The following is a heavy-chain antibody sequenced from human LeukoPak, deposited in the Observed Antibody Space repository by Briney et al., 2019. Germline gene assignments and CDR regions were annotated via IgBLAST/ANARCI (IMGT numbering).Heavy chain of an antibody. V-gene: IGHV3-23*01. D-gene: IGHD5-24*01. Sequence: SLRLSCAASGFTVSSYDMTWVPQAPGKGLEWVSSIGDGGGGTYADSVKGRFTISRDKSKNTLYLQMNSLRAEDTAIYYCAKTIPYWYFDLWGRGTLVTVSS. CDR1: GFTVSSYD. CDR3: AKTIPYWYFDL. CDR2: IGDGGGGT. J-gene: IGHJ2*01.